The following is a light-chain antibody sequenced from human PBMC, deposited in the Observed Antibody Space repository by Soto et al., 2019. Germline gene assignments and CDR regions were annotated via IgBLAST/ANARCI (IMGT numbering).Light chain of an antibody. J-gene: IGKJ4*01. Sequence: ERVMTQAPATLSVSPGERATLSCRASQSVSSDLAWYQQKPGQGPRLLIYGAFNRATGVPARFSGSGSGTEFALTISSMQSEYFAVYYCQQYNNWPLTFGGGTKVEIK. CDR3: QQYNNWPLT. CDR1: QSVSSD. V-gene: IGKV3-15*01. CDR2: GAF.